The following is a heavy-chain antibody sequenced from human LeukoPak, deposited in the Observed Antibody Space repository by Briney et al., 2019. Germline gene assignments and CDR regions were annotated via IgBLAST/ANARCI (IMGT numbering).Heavy chain of an antibody. J-gene: IGHJ4*02. CDR3: VRDGGVSGYDLLDY. CDR1: GFTFSNYW. V-gene: IGHV3-7*01. Sequence: GGSLRLSCAASGFTFSNYWMTWVRQAPGKGLEWVAHINQDGSEEHYMDSVKARFTISRDNAKNSLSLQMNSLRAEDTAVYYCVRDGGVSGYDLLDYWGQGTLVTVSS. D-gene: IGHD5-12*01. CDR2: INQDGSEE.